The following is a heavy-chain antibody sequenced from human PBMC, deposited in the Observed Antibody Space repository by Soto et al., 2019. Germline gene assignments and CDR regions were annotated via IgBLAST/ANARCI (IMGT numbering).Heavy chain of an antibody. D-gene: IGHD5-12*01. Sequence: VQLLESGGGVVQPGGSLRLSCVASGFTFRDHAMHWVRQAPGKGREWLAIIWNDGSNKFYAGSVQGRFTISRDNSKNTVYLQMNTLSAEDTAVYYCARALFPDVDIYAMDVWGQGTTVTVSS. V-gene: IGHV3-33*08. CDR1: GFTFRDHA. J-gene: IGHJ6*02. CDR3: ARALFPDVDIYAMDV. CDR2: IWNDGSNK.